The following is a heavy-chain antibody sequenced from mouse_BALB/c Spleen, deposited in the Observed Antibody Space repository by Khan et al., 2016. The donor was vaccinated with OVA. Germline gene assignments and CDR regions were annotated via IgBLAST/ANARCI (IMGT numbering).Heavy chain of an antibody. CDR2: IWTGGIT. D-gene: IGHD2-4*01. Sequence: QVQLKQSGPGLVAPSQSLSITCTVSGFSLSNYGIHWVRQPPGKGLEWLGVIWTGGITNYNSALMSRLSISKDNSKSQVFLTMNRLQTDDTAIYYGARSYDYDVGGFAYWGQGTLVTVSA. CDR1: GFSLSNYG. CDR3: ARSYDYDVGGFAY. J-gene: IGHJ3*01. V-gene: IGHV2-9*02.